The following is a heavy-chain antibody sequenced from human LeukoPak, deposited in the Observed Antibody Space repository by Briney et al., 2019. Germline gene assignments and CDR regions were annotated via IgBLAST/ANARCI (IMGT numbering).Heavy chain of an antibody. V-gene: IGHV1-2*02. J-gene: IGHJ4*02. CDR1: EYTFTGYY. D-gene: IGHD6-19*01. Sequence: ASVKVTCKASEYTFTGYYMDWVRQAPVQGLEWMGWINPNSGGTNYAQKFQGRVTMTRDTSISTAYMELSRLRSDDTAVYYCARVESSGWYYFDYWGQGTLVTVSS. CDR2: INPNSGGT. CDR3: ARVESSGWYYFDY.